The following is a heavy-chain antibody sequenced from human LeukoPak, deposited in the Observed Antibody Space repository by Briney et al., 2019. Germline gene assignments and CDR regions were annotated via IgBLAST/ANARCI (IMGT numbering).Heavy chain of an antibody. CDR2: IKPDGTDI. V-gene: IGHV3-7*01. CDR3: ASGNYYNY. Sequence: GGSLRLSCAASGFTFSNTWMSWVRQAPGKGLKWVANIKPDGTDIYCVDSVKGRFTISRDNAKNSLYLQMNSLRAEDTAVYYCASGNYYNYWGQGTLVTVSS. CDR1: GFTFSNTW. J-gene: IGHJ4*02.